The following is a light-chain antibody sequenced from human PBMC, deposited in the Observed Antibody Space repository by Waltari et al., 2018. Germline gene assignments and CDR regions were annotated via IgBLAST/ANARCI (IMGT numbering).Light chain of an antibody. Sequence: DIVMSQSPDSLAVSLGERATIQCRSSQSLSYRYNNRNYLAWYQQRPGQPPKLLIYWASLRESGVPDRFSGSGSGTDFTLTISSLEPEDFAVYYCQQRNTWWTFGQGTKVEIK. CDR2: WAS. CDR1: QSLSYRYNNRNY. V-gene: IGKV4-1*01. J-gene: IGKJ1*01. CDR3: QQRNTWWT.